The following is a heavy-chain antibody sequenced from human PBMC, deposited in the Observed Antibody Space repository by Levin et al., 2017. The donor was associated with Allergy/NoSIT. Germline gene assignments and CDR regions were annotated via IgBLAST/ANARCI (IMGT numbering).Heavy chain of an antibody. Sequence: ESLKISCNVSGGSISTGSYYWGWIRQPPGKGLEWVGHIYFTGATYSNPSLKSRLTLSVDTLKNHFSLDLPSVTAADTPVYYCVRSVNAAGWVWFDPWGQGTLVTVSS. D-gene: IGHD6-19*01. V-gene: IGHV4-39*02. CDR2: IYFTGAT. J-gene: IGHJ5*02. CDR1: GGSISTGSYY. CDR3: VRSVNAAGWVWFDP.